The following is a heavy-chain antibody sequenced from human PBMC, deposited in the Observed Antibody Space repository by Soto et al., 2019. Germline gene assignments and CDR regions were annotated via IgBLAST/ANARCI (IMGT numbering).Heavy chain of an antibody. V-gene: IGHV3-30-3*01. CDR3: ARDLTWNYVY. D-gene: IGHD1-7*01. CDR1: GFTFSSYA. Sequence: QAGGSLRLSCAASGFTFSSYAMHWVRQAPGKGLEWVAVISYDGSNKYYADSVKGRFTISRDNSKNTLYLQMNSLRAEDTAVYYCARDLTWNYVYWGQGTLVTVSS. CDR2: ISYDGSNK. J-gene: IGHJ4*02.